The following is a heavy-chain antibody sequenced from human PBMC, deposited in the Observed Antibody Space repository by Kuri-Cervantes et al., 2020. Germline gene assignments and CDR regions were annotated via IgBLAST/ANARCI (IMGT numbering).Heavy chain of an antibody. V-gene: IGHV3-48*04. J-gene: IGHJ4*02. CDR3: ARGITIFGVGAFGLYYFDY. CDR1: GFTFSSYS. Sequence: GESLKISCAASGFTFSSYSMNWVRQAPGKGLEWVSYISSSGSSIYYADSVKGRFTISRDNAKNSLSLQMNSLRAEDTAVYFCARGITIFGVGAFGLYYFDYWGQGTLVTVSS. D-gene: IGHD3-3*01. CDR2: ISSSGSSI.